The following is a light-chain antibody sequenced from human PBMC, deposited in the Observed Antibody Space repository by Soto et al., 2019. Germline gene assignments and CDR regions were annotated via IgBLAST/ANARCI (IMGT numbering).Light chain of an antibody. CDR2: DVT. Sequence: QSVLTQPASVSGSPGQSIAISCTGSSSDVGGYNYVSWYQQHPGKAPKLMIKDVTDRPSGVPDRFSASKSGNTASLTISGLQAEDEADYSCSSYTSSNTDVFGTGTKLTVL. CDR3: SSYTSSNTDV. V-gene: IGLV2-14*03. CDR1: SSDVGGYNY. J-gene: IGLJ1*01.